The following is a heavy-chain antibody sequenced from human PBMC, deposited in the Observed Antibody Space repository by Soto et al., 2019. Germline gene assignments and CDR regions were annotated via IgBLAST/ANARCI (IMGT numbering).Heavy chain of an antibody. J-gene: IGHJ4*02. CDR2: ISAHNGNT. Sequence: QVHLVQSRAEVKKPGASVKVSCQASGYAFTTYGITWVRQAPGQGLEWMGWISAHNGNTNYAQKHQGRVTVTRDTSTSTAYMELRSLRSDDTAVYYCARGRHGDYWGQGALVTVSS. CDR1: GYAFTTYG. CDR3: ARGRHGDY. V-gene: IGHV1-18*01.